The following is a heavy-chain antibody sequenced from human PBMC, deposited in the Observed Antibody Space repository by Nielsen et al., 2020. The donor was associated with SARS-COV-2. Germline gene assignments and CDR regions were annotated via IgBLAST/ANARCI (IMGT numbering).Heavy chain of an antibody. CDR2: INPGGGGT. J-gene: IGHJ5*02. CDR1: GYTFTSYY. CDR3: ARVGRYGSGSYSNWFDP. V-gene: IGHV1-46*01. D-gene: IGHD3-10*01. Sequence: ASVKVSCKASGYTFTSYYIHWVRQAPGQGLEWMGIINPGGGGTIYAQKFQGRVAMTKDTSTSTVYMELSSLSPEDTAVYYCARVGRYGSGSYSNWFDPWGQGTLVTVSS.